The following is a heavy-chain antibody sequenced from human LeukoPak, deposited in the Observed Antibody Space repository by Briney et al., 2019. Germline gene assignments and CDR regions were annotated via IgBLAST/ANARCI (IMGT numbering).Heavy chain of an antibody. CDR1: GGSFSGYY. CDR2: INHSGST. CDR3: ARGIVVVPAAISLSRPGARFDY. D-gene: IGHD2-2*02. Sequence: SETLSLTCAVYGGSFSGYYWSWIRQPPGKGLEWIGVINHSGSTNYNPSLKSRVTISVDTSKNQFSLKLSSVTAADTAVYYCARGIVVVPAAISLSRPGARFDYWGQGTLVTVSS. J-gene: IGHJ4*02. V-gene: IGHV4-34*01.